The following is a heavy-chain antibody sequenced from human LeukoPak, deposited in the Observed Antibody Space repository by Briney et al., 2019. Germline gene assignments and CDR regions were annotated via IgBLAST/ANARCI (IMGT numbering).Heavy chain of an antibody. CDR2: ISGSGGST. V-gene: IGHV3-23*01. Sequence: GGSLRLSCAASGFTFSSYAMSWVRQAPGKGLEWVSAISGSGGSTYYADSVKARFTISRDNSKNTLYLQMNSLRAEDTAVYYCAKGDDSSGYYYVGIDYWGQGTLVTVSS. CDR1: GFTFSSYA. CDR3: AKGDDSSGYYYVGIDY. D-gene: IGHD3-22*01. J-gene: IGHJ4*02.